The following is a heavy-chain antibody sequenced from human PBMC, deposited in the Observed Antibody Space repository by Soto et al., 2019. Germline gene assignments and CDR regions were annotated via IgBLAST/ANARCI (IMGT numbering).Heavy chain of an antibody. V-gene: IGHV4-30-2*06. CDR1: GGSISSGGYS. D-gene: IGHD1-26*01. J-gene: IGHJ4*02. CDR3: TRGLFSGSSYSGSWYYFDS. CDR2: IYHSGST. Sequence: PSETLSLTCAVSGGSISSGGYSWSWIRQSPGKGLEWIGYIYHSGSTYYNPSLKNRVTISAMSNNKFSLELSSVTAADTAVYYCTRGLFSGSSYSGSWYYFDSWGQGTMVTVSS.